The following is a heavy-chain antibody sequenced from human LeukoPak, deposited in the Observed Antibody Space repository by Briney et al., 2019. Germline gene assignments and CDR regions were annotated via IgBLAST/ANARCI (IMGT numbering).Heavy chain of an antibody. CDR3: ARGYYDGRGYSNPFDI. Sequence: SETLSLTCTVSGGSISSSYWSWIRQPPGRGLEWIGYIYHNGRTNYNPSLKSRVTISVDTSKNQFSLKLTSVTAADTAMYYCARGYYDGRGYSNPFDIWGQGTMVTVSS. V-gene: IGHV4-59*01. J-gene: IGHJ3*02. CDR2: IYHNGRT. CDR1: GGSISSSY. D-gene: IGHD3-22*01.